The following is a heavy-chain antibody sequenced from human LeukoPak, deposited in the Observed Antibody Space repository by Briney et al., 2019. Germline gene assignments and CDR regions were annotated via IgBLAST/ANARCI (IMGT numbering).Heavy chain of an antibody. CDR1: GGSINNYC. CDR3: ARDLSLRFLEWSYYMDV. V-gene: IGHV4-4*07. J-gene: IGHJ6*03. D-gene: IGHD3-3*01. CDR2: IHSSGGT. Sequence: SETLSLTCTVSGGSINNYCWSWIRQPAGKGLEWIGRIHSSGGTSYNPSLRSRVTMLVYTSKNHFSLKLSSVTAADTAVYFCARDLSLRFLEWSYYMDVWAKGNTVTVSS.